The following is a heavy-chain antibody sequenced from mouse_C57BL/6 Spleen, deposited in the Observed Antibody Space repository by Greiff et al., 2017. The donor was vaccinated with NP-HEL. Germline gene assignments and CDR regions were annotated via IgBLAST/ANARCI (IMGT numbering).Heavy chain of an antibody. V-gene: IGHV1-39*01. CDR1: GYSFTDYY. CDR2: INPTYGTT. CDR3: TRYGNLYYLDY. Sequence: EVQRVESGPELVKPGASVKISCKASGYSFTDYYMNWVKQSHGKSLEWIGVINPTYGTTSYNQKFKGKAKLTVDQSSSTAYMQLNSLTSEDSAGYYCTRYGNLYYLDYWGQGTSLTVSS. J-gene: IGHJ2*02. D-gene: IGHD2-1*01.